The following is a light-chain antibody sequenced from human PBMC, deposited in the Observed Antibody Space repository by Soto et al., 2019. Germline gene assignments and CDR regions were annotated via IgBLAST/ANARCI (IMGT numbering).Light chain of an antibody. CDR3: SSYTRGNTYV. CDR2: EVT. V-gene: IGLV2-14*01. CDR1: GSDIGAYNT. Sequence: QSALTQPASVSGSPGQPITISCTGTGSDIGAYNTVAWYQQHPRRVPKLMIYEVTNRPSGISNRFSGSKSGNTASLTISGLQAEDEGDYYCSSYTRGNTYVFGTGTKVTVL. J-gene: IGLJ1*01.